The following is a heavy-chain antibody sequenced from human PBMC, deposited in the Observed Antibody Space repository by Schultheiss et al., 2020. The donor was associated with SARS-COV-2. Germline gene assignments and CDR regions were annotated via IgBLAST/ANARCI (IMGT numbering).Heavy chain of an antibody. V-gene: IGHV3-33*01. Sequence: GGSLRLSCAASGFTFSSYGMHWVRQAPGKGLEWVAVIWYDGSNKYYADSVKGRFTISRDNSKNTLYLQMNSLRAEDTAVYYCARAGVGICSSTSCYKVRGYYYGMDVWGQGTTVTVSS. D-gene: IGHD2-2*02. CDR3: ARAGVGICSSTSCYKVRGYYYGMDV. J-gene: IGHJ6*02. CDR1: GFTFSSYG. CDR2: IWYDGSNK.